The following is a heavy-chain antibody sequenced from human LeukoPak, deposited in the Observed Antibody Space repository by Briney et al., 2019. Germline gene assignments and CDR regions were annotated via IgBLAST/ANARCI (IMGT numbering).Heavy chain of an antibody. D-gene: IGHD4-17*01. Sequence: GGSLRLSCAASGFTFSSYSMNWVRQAPGKGLEWVSSISSSSSYIYYVDSVTGRFTISRDNAKKSVYLQMNSLRAEDTAVYYCARDEDGDYTPDYWGQGTLVTVSS. CDR3: ARDEDGDYTPDY. CDR1: GFTFSSYS. J-gene: IGHJ4*02. CDR2: ISSSSSYI. V-gene: IGHV3-21*01.